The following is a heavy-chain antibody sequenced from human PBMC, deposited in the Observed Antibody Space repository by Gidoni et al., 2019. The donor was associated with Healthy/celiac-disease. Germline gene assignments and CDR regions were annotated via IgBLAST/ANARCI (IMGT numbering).Heavy chain of an antibody. V-gene: IGHV1-8*01. J-gene: IGHJ6*02. CDR3: ARGGVDIVATNHYYYYGMDV. D-gene: IGHD5-12*01. CDR2: MNPNSGNT. Sequence: QVQLVQSGAEVKKHGASVKVSCKASGYTFTSYDINWVRQATGQGLEWMGWMNPNSGNTGYAQKFQGRVTMTRNTSISTAYMELSSLRSEDTAVYYCARGGVDIVATNHYYYYGMDVWGQGTTVTVSS. CDR1: GYTFTSYD.